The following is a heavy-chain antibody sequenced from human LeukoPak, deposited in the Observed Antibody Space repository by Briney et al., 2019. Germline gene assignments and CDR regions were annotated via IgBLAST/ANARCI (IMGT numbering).Heavy chain of an antibody. CDR2: IYHSGST. D-gene: IGHD1-26*01. CDR3: ARGIVGARVFDY. V-gene: IGHV4-38-2*02. Sequence: PSETLSLTCTVSGYSISSGYYWGWIRQPPGKGLEWIGSIYHSGSTYYNPSLKSRVTISVDTSKNQFSLKLSSVTAADTAVYYCARGIVGARVFDYWGQGTLVTVSS. J-gene: IGHJ4*02. CDR1: GYSISSGYY.